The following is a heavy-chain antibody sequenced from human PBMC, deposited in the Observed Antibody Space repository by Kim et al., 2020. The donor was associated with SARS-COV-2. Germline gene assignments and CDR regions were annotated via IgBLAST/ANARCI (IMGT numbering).Heavy chain of an antibody. V-gene: IGHV3-73*01. CDR3: TRHETVTTVDY. Sequence: AYAASVKGRFTISRDDSKNTAYLQMNSLKTEDTAVYYCTRHETVTTVDYWGQGTLVTVSS. J-gene: IGHJ4*02. D-gene: IGHD4-17*01.